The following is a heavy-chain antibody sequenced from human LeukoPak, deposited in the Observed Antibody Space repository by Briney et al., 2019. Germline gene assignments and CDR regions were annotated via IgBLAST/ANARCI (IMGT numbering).Heavy chain of an antibody. Sequence: ASVKVSCKASGYTFTSYGISWVRQAPGQGLEWMGWISAYNGNTNYAQKLQGRVTMTTDTSTSTAYMGLRSLRSDDTAVYYCARRRGDDYYDSSGLTVFDYWGQGTLVTVSS. CDR1: GYTFTSYG. D-gene: IGHD3-22*01. CDR3: ARRRGDDYYDSSGLTVFDY. CDR2: ISAYNGNT. V-gene: IGHV1-18*01. J-gene: IGHJ4*02.